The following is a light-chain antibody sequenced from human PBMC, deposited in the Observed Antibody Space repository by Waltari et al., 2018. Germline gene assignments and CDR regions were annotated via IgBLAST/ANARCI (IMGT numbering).Light chain of an antibody. J-gene: IGLJ1*01. V-gene: IGLV2-14*03. Sequence: QSALTQPASVSGSPGQPITISCTGTSSDVGGSNYVSWYQQHPGKAPKPMIYDVSDRPSGFSNRFSGSKSGNTASLTISGLQAEDEADYYCSSYTSSNTYVFGTGTKVTVL. CDR1: SSDVGGSNY. CDR3: SSYTSSNTYV. CDR2: DVS.